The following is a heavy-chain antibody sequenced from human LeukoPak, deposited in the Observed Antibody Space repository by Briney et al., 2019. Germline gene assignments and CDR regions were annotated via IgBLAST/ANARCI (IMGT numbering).Heavy chain of an antibody. CDR2: ISSSSSYI. D-gene: IGHD6-6*01. J-gene: IGHJ6*03. CDR3: ARHSSSGSYYYYMDV. Sequence: PGGSLRLSCAASGFTFSSYSMNWVRQAPGKGLEWVSSISSSSSYIYYADSMKGRFTISRDNAKKSLYLQMNSLRAEDTALYYCARHSSSGSYYYYMDVWGKGTTVTVSS. V-gene: IGHV3-21*04. CDR1: GFTFSSYS.